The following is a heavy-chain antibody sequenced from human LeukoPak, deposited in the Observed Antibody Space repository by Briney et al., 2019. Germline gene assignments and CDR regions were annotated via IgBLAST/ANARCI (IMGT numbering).Heavy chain of an antibody. CDR3: ARLDPAADDDY. D-gene: IGHD6-13*01. J-gene: IGHJ4*02. V-gene: IGHV4-39*01. CDR2: IYYSGTT. Sequence: PSETLSLTCTVSGGSISGSRYSWGWIRQPPGKGLEWIGNIYYSGTTYYNPSLKSRVTISVDTSKNQFSLELSSVTAADTAVYYCARLDPAADDDYWGQGTLVTVSS. CDR1: GGSISGSRYS.